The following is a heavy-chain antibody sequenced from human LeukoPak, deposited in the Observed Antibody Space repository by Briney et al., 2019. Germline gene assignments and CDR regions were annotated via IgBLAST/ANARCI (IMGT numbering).Heavy chain of an antibody. Sequence: GGSLRLSCAASGFTFSSYEMNWVRQAPGKGLEWVSYISSSGSTIYYADSVKGRFTISRDNAKNSLYLQMNSLGAEDTAVYYCARVYGEGDWFDPWGQGTLVTVSS. D-gene: IGHD4-17*01. CDR1: GFTFSSYE. CDR3: ARVYGEGDWFDP. J-gene: IGHJ5*02. V-gene: IGHV3-48*03. CDR2: ISSSGSTI.